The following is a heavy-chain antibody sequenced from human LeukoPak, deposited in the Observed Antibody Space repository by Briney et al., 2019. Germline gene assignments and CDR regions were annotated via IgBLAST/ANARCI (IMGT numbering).Heavy chain of an antibody. J-gene: IGHJ5*02. CDR3: ARERYYYGGKTWFDP. Sequence: SETLSLTCSVSGGYIITSDNYWGWIRQPPGKGLEWIGSIYYTGSTSTNPFFKSRVTVSVDTSKNQFSLNLTSVTAADTAVYYCARERYYYGGKTWFDPWGQGTLVTVSS. V-gene: IGHV4-39*07. CDR2: IYYTGST. D-gene: IGHD4-23*01. CDR1: GGYIITSDNY.